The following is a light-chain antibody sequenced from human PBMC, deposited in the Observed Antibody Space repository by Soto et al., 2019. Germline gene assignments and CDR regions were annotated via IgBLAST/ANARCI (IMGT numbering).Light chain of an antibody. CDR2: GAS. Sequence: EIVMTQSPATLSVSLGERATLSCRASQSVSSDLAWDQQRPGQAPRLLIYGASTRATGIPARFSGSGSGTEFTLTISSLQSEDFAVYYCKHYNNWPMHTFGQGTKLEI. J-gene: IGKJ2*01. CDR3: KHYNNWPMHT. CDR1: QSVSSD. V-gene: IGKV3-15*01.